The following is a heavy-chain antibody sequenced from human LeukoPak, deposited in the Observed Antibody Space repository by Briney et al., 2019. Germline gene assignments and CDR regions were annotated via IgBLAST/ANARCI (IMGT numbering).Heavy chain of an antibody. D-gene: IGHD5-24*01. CDR1: GGSISNYY. CDR3: VRSEMGGYTFDY. V-gene: IGHV4-59*01. J-gene: IGHJ4*02. Sequence: SETLSLTCTVSGGSISNYYWTWIRQPPGKGLEWIGYINYSGSTNYNPSLKSRVTISVDRSKNQFSLNLSSVTAADTAVYYCVRSEMGGYTFDYWGPGTLVTVSS. CDR2: INYSGST.